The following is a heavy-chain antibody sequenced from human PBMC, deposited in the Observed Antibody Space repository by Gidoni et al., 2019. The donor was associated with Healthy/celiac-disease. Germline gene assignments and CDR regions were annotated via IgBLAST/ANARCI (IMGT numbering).Heavy chain of an antibody. CDR3: ARDKDSGTGFDY. V-gene: IGHV4-59*01. D-gene: IGHD5-12*01. CDR2: IYYSGST. J-gene: IGHJ4*02. Sequence: QVQLQESGPGLVKPSETLSLTCTVSGGSISSYYWSWIRQPPGKGLGWVGYIYYSGSTNYNPSLKSRVTISVDTSKNQFSLKLSSVTAADTAVYYCARDKDSGTGFDYWGQGTLVTVSS. CDR1: GGSISSYY.